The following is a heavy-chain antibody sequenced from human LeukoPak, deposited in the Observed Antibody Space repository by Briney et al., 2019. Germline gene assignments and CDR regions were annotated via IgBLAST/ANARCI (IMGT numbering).Heavy chain of an antibody. CDR3: ARTRGSTTWYGALDN. CDR2: INAGNGNT. CDR1: GYTFTSYA. J-gene: IGHJ4*02. Sequence: ASVKVSCKASGYTFTSYAMHWVRRAPGQRLEWMGWINAGNGNTKYSQKFQGRVTITRDTSASTAYMELSSLRSEDTAVYYCARTRGSTTWYGALDNWGQGTLVTVSS. D-gene: IGHD6-13*01. V-gene: IGHV1-3*01.